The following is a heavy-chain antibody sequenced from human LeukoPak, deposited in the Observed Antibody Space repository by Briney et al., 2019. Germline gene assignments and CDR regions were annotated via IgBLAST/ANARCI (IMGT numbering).Heavy chain of an antibody. D-gene: IGHD5-24*01. CDR1: GYTFTDYY. Sequence: GASVRVSCKASGYTFTDYYMHWVRQAPGQGLEWMGWLNPNSGDTNYAQKFEGRGSMTRDSSISTAYMDLSDLRSDDTAVYSCARGRNIEMTTMSGGSDYWGQGTLVTVSS. CDR3: ARGRNIEMTTMSGGSDY. J-gene: IGHJ4*02. V-gene: IGHV1-2*02. CDR2: LNPNSGDT.